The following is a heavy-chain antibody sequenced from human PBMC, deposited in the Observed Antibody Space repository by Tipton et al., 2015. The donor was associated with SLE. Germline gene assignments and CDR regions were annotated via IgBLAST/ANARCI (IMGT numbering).Heavy chain of an antibody. CDR1: GGSISSGGYY. D-gene: IGHD3-22*01. CDR3: ARDNYDSSGYMSDAFDI. J-gene: IGHJ3*02. Sequence: TLSLTCTVSGGSISSGGYYWTWIRQHPGKGLEWIGYIYYSGSTFYNPSLKSRVTMSVDTSKNQFSLKLSSVTAADTAVYYCARDNYDSSGYMSDAFDIWGQGTMVTVSS. V-gene: IGHV4-31*03. CDR2: IYYSGST.